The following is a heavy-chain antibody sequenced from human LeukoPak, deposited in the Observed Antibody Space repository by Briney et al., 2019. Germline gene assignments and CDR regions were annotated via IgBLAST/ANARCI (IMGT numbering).Heavy chain of an antibody. D-gene: IGHD6-13*01. CDR3: ARVGSRIAATGFDY. J-gene: IGHJ4*02. CDR1: GVSISSSDYY. Sequence: SETLSLTCTVSGVSISSSDYYWGWIRQPPGKGLEWIGNIYDSGNTYYNPSLKSRVTISVDTSKNQFSLKLSSVTAADTAVYYCARVGSRIAATGFDYWGQGTLVTVSS. V-gene: IGHV4-39*07. CDR2: IYDSGNT.